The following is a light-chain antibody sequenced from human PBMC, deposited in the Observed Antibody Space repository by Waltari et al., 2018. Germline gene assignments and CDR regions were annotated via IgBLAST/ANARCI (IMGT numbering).Light chain of an antibody. CDR1: SSNIGSTT. Sequence: QAVLIQPPSASGTPGQRVTISCSGSSSNIGSTTVNWYQQLPGTAPNLLIYSNNQRPSGVPGRFAVSKSGTSASLAISGLRSEDEADYYCAAWDDSLNAFYVFGTGTKVTVL. J-gene: IGLJ1*01. V-gene: IGLV1-44*01. CDR2: SNN. CDR3: AAWDDSLNAFYV.